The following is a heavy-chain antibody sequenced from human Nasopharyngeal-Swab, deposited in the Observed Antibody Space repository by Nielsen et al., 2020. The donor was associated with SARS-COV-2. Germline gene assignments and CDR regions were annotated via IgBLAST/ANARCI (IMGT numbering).Heavy chain of an antibody. D-gene: IGHD2-15*01. CDR1: GFTFSDPA. J-gene: IGHJ4*02. CDR2: IRGKGNNYAT. Sequence: GESLKISCAASGFTFSDPAIHWVRQASGEGLEWVARIRGKGNNYATAYSASVKGRFIIFRDDPTNTAYLQMNSLKTEDTAMYYCTRCGGGCYSGRDYWGQGTLVTVSS. V-gene: IGHV3-73*01. CDR3: TRCGGGCYSGRDY.